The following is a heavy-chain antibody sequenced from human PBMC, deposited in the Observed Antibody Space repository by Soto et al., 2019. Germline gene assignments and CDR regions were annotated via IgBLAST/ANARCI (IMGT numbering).Heavy chain of an antibody. CDR1: GYTFTGYY. V-gene: IGHV1-2*04. CDR3: ARVSIAASHYGMDV. Sequence: GASVKVSCKASGYTFTGYYMHWVQQAPGQGLEWMGWINPNSGGTNYAQKFQGWVTMTRDTSISTAYMELSRLRSDDTAVYYCARVSIAASHYGMDVWGQGTTVTVSS. D-gene: IGHD6-25*01. J-gene: IGHJ6*02. CDR2: INPNSGGT.